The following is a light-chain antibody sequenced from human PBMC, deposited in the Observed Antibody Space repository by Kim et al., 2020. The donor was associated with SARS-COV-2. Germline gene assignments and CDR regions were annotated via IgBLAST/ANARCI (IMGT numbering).Light chain of an antibody. Sequence: LGQTVRITCKGDSLRTYYASWYQQKPGQAPILVIYGKNNRPSGIPDRFSGSSSGNTASLTVTGAQAVDEADYYCNSRDNSGDHVVFGGGTQLTVL. J-gene: IGLJ3*02. CDR2: GKN. V-gene: IGLV3-19*01. CDR3: NSRDNSGDHVV. CDR1: SLRTYY.